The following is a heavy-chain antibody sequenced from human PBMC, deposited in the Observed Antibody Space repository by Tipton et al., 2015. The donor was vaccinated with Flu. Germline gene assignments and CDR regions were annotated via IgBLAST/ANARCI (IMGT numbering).Heavy chain of an antibody. J-gene: IGHJ6*02. V-gene: IGHV4-31*03. Sequence: TLSLTCTVSGDSISSGGYYWSWIRQHPGRGLEWIGYIYYSGTTYYNPSLRGRVAILVDTSKNQFSLKLTSVTAADTAIYYCARDRFIAAPAPYGMDVWGQGTTVTVSS. CDR3: ARDRFIAAPAPYGMDV. D-gene: IGHD6-6*01. CDR1: GDSISSGGYY. CDR2: IYYSGTT.